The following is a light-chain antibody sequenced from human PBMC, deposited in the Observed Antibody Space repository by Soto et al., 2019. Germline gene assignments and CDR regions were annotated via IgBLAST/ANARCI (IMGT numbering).Light chain of an antibody. V-gene: IGKV1-9*01. J-gene: IGKJ4*01. CDR2: AAS. Sequence: DIQLTQSPSFLSASVGDRVTITCRARQGISNFLAWYQQKPGKAPKLLIYAASTLQSGVPSRFSGSGSGTEFTLTISSLQPEDFATYYCQKYNSALTFGGGTKVEIK. CDR1: QGISNF. CDR3: QKYNSALT.